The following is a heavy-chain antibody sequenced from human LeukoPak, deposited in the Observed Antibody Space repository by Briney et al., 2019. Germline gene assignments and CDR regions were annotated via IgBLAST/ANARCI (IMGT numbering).Heavy chain of an antibody. CDR3: AKDPTYYYDSSGHGTFQH. CDR2: ISGSGGST. J-gene: IGHJ1*01. CDR1: GFTFSSYS. V-gene: IGHV3-23*01. D-gene: IGHD3-22*01. Sequence: GGSLRLSCAASGFTFSSYSMNWVRQAPGKGLEWVSAISGSGGSTYYADSVKGRFTISRDNSKNTLYLQMNSLRAEDTAVYYCAKDPTYYYDSSGHGTFQHWGQGTLVTVSS.